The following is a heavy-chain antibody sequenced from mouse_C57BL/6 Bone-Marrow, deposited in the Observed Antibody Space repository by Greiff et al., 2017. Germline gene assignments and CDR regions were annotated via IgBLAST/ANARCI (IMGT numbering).Heavy chain of an antibody. CDR3: ARGGTTVVARAMDY. CDR1: GFTFSSYG. D-gene: IGHD1-1*01. J-gene: IGHJ4*01. CDR2: ISSGGSYT. Sequence: EVNLVESGGDLVKPGGSLKLSCAASGFTFSSYGMSWVRQTPDKRLEWVATISSGGSYTYYPDSVKGRFTISRDNAKNTLYLQMSSLKSEDTAMYYCARGGTTVVARAMDYWGQGPSITVSS. V-gene: IGHV5-6*01.